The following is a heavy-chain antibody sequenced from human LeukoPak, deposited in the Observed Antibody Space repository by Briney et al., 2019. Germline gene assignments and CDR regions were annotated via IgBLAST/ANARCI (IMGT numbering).Heavy chain of an antibody. D-gene: IGHD1-26*01. CDR1: GFTFSSYA. Sequence: GSLRLSCAASGFTFSSYAMSWVRQAPGKGLEWVSAISGSGGSTYYADSVKGRFTISRDNSKNTLYLQMNSLRAEDTAVYYCAKVGVGATWGGYYFDYWGQGTLVTVSS. CDR3: AKVGVGATWGGYYFDY. J-gene: IGHJ4*02. CDR2: ISGSGGST. V-gene: IGHV3-23*01.